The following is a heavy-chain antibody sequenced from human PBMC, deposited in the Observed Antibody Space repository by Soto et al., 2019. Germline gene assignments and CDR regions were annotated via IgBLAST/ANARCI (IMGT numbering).Heavy chain of an antibody. CDR2: IYYTGNT. CDR1: GVSISSYY. CDR3: ASRRVGVPFDY. V-gene: IGHV4-59*01. Sequence: QVQLQESGPGLVKPSETLSLTCTVSGVSISSYYWNWIRQTPGKGLEWIGYIYYTGNTYYNPSLSSRVTMSIDTSQSQFSLNRASLTTADTAVYYSASRRVGVPFDYWGQGTLVTVSS. J-gene: IGHJ4*02.